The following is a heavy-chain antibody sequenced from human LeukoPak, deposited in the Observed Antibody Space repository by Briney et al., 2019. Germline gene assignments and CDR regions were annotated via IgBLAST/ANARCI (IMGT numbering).Heavy chain of an antibody. V-gene: IGHV4-39*07. Sequence: SETLSLTCTVSGGSISSSTHYWGWIRQPPGKGLEWIGTIYYNGSTYYNPSLKSRVTISVDTSKNQFSLNLSSLTAADTAVYYCARDPPDFSNYGHWFDPWGQGTLVTVSS. CDR2: IYYNGST. CDR3: ARDPPDFSNYGHWFDP. CDR1: GGSISSSTHY. D-gene: IGHD4-11*01. J-gene: IGHJ5*02.